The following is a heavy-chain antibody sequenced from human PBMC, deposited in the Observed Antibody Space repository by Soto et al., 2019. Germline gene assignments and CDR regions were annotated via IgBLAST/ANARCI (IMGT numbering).Heavy chain of an antibody. Sequence: QVQLVESGGGVVQPGRSLRLSCAASGFTFNNYGMHWVRQAPGKGLEWVAVISYDGSNQYYADSVKGRFAISRDNXXNTLYMRRNSLRAEDTAVFYCAKGSIYYDSGGFDYWGQGTLVTVSS. V-gene: IGHV3-30*18. D-gene: IGHD3-22*01. CDR1: GFTFNNYG. CDR3: AKGSIYYDSGGFDY. CDR2: ISYDGSNQ. J-gene: IGHJ4*02.